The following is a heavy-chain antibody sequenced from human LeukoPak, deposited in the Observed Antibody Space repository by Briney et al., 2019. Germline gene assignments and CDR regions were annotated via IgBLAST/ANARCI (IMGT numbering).Heavy chain of an antibody. CDR1: GGTFSSYA. CDR2: MNPNSGNT. D-gene: IGHD3-3*01. CDR3: ARGDTIFGVVITLSYGMDV. J-gene: IGHJ6*02. V-gene: IGHV1-8*02. Sequence: ASVKVSCKASGGTFSSYAISWVRQATGQGLEWMGWMNPNSGNTGYAQKFQGRVTMTRNTSISTAYMELSSLRSEDTAVYYCARGDTIFGVVITLSYGMDVWGQGTTVTVSS.